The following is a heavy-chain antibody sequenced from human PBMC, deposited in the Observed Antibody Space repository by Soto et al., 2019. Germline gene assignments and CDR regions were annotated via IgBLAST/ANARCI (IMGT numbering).Heavy chain of an antibody. D-gene: IGHD2-15*01. V-gene: IGHV3-23*01. CDR1: GFTFSSYA. J-gene: IGHJ4*02. Sequence: GGSLRLSCAASGFTFSSYAMSWVRQAPGKGLEWVSAISGSGGSTYYADSVKGRFTISRDNSKNTLYLQMNSLRAEDTAVYYWAKASDIVVVVAATKIAGADYFDTGGQETLVTVSS. CDR3: AKASDIVVVVAATKIAGADYFDT. CDR2: ISGSGGST.